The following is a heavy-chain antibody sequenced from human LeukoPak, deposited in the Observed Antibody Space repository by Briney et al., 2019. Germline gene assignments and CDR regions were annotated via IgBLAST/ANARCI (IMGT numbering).Heavy chain of an antibody. CDR3: ARWFREFYDY. J-gene: IGHJ4*02. V-gene: IGHV3-13*01. CDR1: GFTFSSYD. CDR2: IGTACDT. Sequence: GGSLRLSCAASGFTFSSYDMHWVRQATGKGLEWVSAIGTACDTYYPGSVKGRFTISRENAKNSLYLQMNSLRAGDTAVYYCARWFREFYDYWGQGTLVTVSS. D-gene: IGHD3-10*01.